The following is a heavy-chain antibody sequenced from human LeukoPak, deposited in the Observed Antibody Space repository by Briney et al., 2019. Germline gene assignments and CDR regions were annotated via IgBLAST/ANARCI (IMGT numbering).Heavy chain of an antibody. V-gene: IGHV3-53*01. CDR3: AIQYYYGSGHFDP. CDR1: GFTFSNAW. J-gene: IGHJ5*02. CDR2: INSGGSGGST. D-gene: IGHD3-10*01. Sequence: PGGSLRLSCAASGFTFSNAWMSWVRQTPGKGLEWVSVINSGGSGGSTYYADAVKGRFTISRDNSKNTLYLQMNSLRAEDTAVYYCAIQYYYGSGHFDPWGQGTLVTVSS.